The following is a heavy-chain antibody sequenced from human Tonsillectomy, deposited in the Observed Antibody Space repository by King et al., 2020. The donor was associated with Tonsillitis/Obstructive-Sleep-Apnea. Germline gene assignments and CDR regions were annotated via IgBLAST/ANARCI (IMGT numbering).Heavy chain of an antibody. Sequence: QLVQSGSELKKPGASVKVSCKASGYTFTSFAMTFGRQAPGQGLEWLGWINTNTGNPTYAQGFTGRFVFSLATSFITAYLQISSLKAEDTAVYYCARDIDVVVVAAIGHWGQGTLVTVSS. V-gene: IGHV7-4-1*02. J-gene: IGHJ4*02. CDR2: INTNTGNP. CDR1: GYTFTSFA. D-gene: IGHD2-15*01. CDR3: ARDIDVVVVAAIGH.